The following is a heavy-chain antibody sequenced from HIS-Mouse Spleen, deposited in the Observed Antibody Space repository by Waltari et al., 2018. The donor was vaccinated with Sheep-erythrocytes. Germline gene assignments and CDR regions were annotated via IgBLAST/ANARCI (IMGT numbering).Heavy chain of an antibody. CDR2: INPNSGGT. Sequence: QVQLVQSGAEVKKPGASVKVSCKASGYTFTDYYMHWVRQAPGQGLEWMGGINPNSGGTNYAQKFQGRVTMTRDTSISTAYMELSRLRSDDTAVYYCARVESMTGTGYFQHWGQGTLVTVSS. J-gene: IGHJ1*01. CDR3: ARVESMTGTGYFQH. D-gene: IGHD1-20*01. CDR1: GYTFTDYY. V-gene: IGHV1-2*02.